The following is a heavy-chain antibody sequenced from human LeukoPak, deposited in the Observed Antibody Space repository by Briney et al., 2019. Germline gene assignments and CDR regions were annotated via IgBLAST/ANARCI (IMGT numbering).Heavy chain of an antibody. J-gene: IGHJ6*03. D-gene: IGHD6-19*01. CDR3: ARVTAVAGNYYYYYMDV. CDR1: GFTLSNYW. V-gene: IGHV3-7*01. CDR2: IKQDGSEK. Sequence: GGSLRLSCAASGFTLSNYWMSWVRQAPGKGLEWVANIKQDGSEKYYVDSVEGRFTISRDNAKNSLYLQMNSLRAEDTAVYYCARVTAVAGNYYYYYMDVWGKGTTVTISS.